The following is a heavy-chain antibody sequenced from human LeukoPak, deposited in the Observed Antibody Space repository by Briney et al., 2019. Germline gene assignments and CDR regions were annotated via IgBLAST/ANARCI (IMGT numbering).Heavy chain of an antibody. Sequence: ASVKVSCKASGYIFTSYYMYWVRQAPGQGLEWVGWISTYNGDTNYAQKLQGGVTMTTDTSTTTVYMEMRSLRSDDTAVYFCASTVSSRWYYWGQGTLVTVSS. CDR1: GYIFTSYY. D-gene: IGHD6-13*01. CDR2: ISTYNGDT. V-gene: IGHV1-18*04. CDR3: ASTVSSRWYY. J-gene: IGHJ4*02.